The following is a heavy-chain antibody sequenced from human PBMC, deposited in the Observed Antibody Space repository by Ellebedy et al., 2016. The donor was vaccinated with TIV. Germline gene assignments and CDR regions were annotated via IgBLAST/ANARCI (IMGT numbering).Heavy chain of an antibody. V-gene: IGHV1-69*06. Sequence: SVKVSCXASGGTFSSYAISWVRQAPGQGLEWMGGIIPIFGTANYAQKFQGRVTITADKSTSTAYMELSSLRSEDTAVYYCASGEEYYYDSSGYYNFDYWGQGTLVTVSS. D-gene: IGHD3-22*01. CDR1: GGTFSSYA. J-gene: IGHJ4*02. CDR2: IIPIFGTA. CDR3: ASGEEYYYDSSGYYNFDY.